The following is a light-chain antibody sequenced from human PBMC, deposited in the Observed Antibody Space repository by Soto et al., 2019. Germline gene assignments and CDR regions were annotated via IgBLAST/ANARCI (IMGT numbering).Light chain of an antibody. CDR2: AAS. CDR1: QSISSY. J-gene: IGKJ3*01. V-gene: IGKV1-39*01. Sequence: IQMTQSTSSLSASVGDRVTITCRASQSISSYLNWYQQKPGKAPKFLIYAASSLQSGVPSRSSGSGSGTDFTLTISSLQPEDFATYYCQQSYNTPLTFGPGTKVDNK. CDR3: QQSYNTPLT.